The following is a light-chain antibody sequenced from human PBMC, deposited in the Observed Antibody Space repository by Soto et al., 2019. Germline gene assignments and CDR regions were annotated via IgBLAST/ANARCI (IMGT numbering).Light chain of an antibody. CDR1: QSVGSNS. Sequence: EIVLTQSPGTLSLSPGERATLSCRASQSVGSNSLAWYQQKPGQAPRLLIYAASSRATGIPDRFSGSGSGTDCTLTISRLEPEDFAVFYCQQYGSSPLTFGGGTKVEIK. CDR2: AAS. J-gene: IGKJ4*01. V-gene: IGKV3-20*01. CDR3: QQYGSSPLT.